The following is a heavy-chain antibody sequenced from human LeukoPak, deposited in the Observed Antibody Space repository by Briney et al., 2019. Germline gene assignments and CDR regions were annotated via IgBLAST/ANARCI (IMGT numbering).Heavy chain of an antibody. Sequence: PGGSLRLYCAASGFTFRNYAMYWVRQAPGKGLEYVSAITSNGGSAYYANSVKDRFTISRDNSRNTLYLQMSILRADDTAVYYCVGFRATAGLYWGQGTLVTVSS. V-gene: IGHV3-64D*06. J-gene: IGHJ4*02. CDR1: GFTFRNYA. CDR2: ITSNGGSA. CDR3: VGFRATAGLY. D-gene: IGHD6-13*01.